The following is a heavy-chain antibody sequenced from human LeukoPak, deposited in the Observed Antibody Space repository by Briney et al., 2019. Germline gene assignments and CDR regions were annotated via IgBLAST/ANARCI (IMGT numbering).Heavy chain of an antibody. CDR2: IYSTGST. V-gene: IGHV4-39*01. CDR1: GVSISNSYYY. Sequence: SETLSLTCSVSGVSISNSYYYWGWIRQPPGKGLEWIGSIYSTGSTYQNPSLKSRLTMSVDTSNSQFSLKLSSVSAADTAVYYCARHTGDAYNFDYWGQGTLVTVPS. CDR3: ARHTGDAYNFDY. J-gene: IGHJ4*02. D-gene: IGHD5-24*01.